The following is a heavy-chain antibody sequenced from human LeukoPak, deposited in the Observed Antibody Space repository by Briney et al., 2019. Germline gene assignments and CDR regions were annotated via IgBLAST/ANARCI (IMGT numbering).Heavy chain of an antibody. D-gene: IGHD3-3*01. V-gene: IGHV3-48*04. Sequence: GGSLRLSCAASGFTFSSYGMTWVRQAPGKGLEWVSYISSSSSTIYYADSVKGRFTISRDNAKNSLYLQMNSLRAEDTAVYYCARGVRFLEWLSYYYYYYMDVWGKGTTVTVSS. CDR2: ISSSSSTI. CDR1: GFTFSSYG. J-gene: IGHJ6*03. CDR3: ARGVRFLEWLSYYYYYYMDV.